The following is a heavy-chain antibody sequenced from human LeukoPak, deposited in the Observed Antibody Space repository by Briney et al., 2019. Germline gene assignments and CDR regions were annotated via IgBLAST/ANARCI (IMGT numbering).Heavy chain of an antibody. V-gene: IGHV3-30-3*01. CDR3: ARDRRIAAAGTRFGGGEDY. CDR2: ISYDGSNK. D-gene: IGHD6-13*01. Sequence: GGSLRLSCAASGFTFSSYAMHWVRQAPGKGLEWVAVISYDGSNKYYADSVKGRFTISRDNSKNTLYLQMNSLRAEDTAVYYCARDRRIAAAGTRFGGGEDYWGQGTLVTVSS. J-gene: IGHJ4*02. CDR1: GFTFSSYA.